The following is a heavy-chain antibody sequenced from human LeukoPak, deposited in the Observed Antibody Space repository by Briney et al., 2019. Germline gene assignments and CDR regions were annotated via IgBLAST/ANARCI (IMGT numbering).Heavy chain of an antibody. J-gene: IGHJ3*02. Sequence: SETLPLSCTVSGASTSHFYWNWIRQPPGKGLEWIGYMHNSGSSKHSPSLKSRVTISIDTSKNQFSLQLTSVTAADTAIYYCARSAEWLRNAFDIWGQGTMVSVSS. CDR3: ARSAEWLRNAFDI. D-gene: IGHD5-12*01. V-gene: IGHV4-59*01. CDR2: MHNSGSS. CDR1: GASTSHFY.